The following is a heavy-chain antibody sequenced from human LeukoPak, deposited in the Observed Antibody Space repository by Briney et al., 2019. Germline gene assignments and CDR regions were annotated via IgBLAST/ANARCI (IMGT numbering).Heavy chain of an antibody. V-gene: IGHV3-7*04. J-gene: IGHJ4*02. CDR1: GLAFCSNW. CDR3: ARDYD. CDR2: IKPDGSER. Sequence: GGSLRLSCAASGLAFCSNWRTWVRQAPGKGLEWVANIKPDGSERYYVESVKGRFTISGDNAKNSVFLQMDSLRAEDTALYYCARDYDWGQGTLVTVSS. D-gene: IGHD3-16*01.